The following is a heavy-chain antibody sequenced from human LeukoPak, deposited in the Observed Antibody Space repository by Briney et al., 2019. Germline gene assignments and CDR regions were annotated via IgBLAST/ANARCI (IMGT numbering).Heavy chain of an antibody. CDR1: GFTFSSYA. CDR2: ISGSGGST. D-gene: IGHD1-1*01. V-gene: IGHV3-23*01. CDR3: ANFLQRGVGLDY. Sequence: PGGSLRLSCAASGFTFSSYAMSWVRQAPGKGLEWVSAISGSGGSTYYADSVKGRFTISRDNSKNTLYLQMNSLRAEDTAVYYCANFLQRGVGLDYWGQGTLATVSS. J-gene: IGHJ4*02.